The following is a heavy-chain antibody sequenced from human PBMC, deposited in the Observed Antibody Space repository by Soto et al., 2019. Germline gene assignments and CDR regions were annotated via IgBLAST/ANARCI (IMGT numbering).Heavy chain of an antibody. CDR2: INAGNGNT. Sequence: QVQLVQSGAEVKKPGASVKVSCKASGYTFTSYAMHWVRQAPGQRLEWMGWINAGNGNTKYSQKFQGRVTITRDTPASTAYMELRSLRSEDTAVYCCARVPGYSIGDLWGRGTLVTVSS. V-gene: IGHV1-3*01. J-gene: IGHJ2*01. D-gene: IGHD2-21*01. CDR1: GYTFTSYA. CDR3: ARVPGYSIGDL.